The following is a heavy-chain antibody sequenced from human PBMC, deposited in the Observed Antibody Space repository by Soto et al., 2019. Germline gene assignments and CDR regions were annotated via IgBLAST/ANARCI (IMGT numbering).Heavy chain of an antibody. CDR2: VIPAFNTS. D-gene: IGHD4-17*01. CDR3: ARGDEMTAVTIFEY. Sequence: ASVKVSCKASGGAFGRYSVSWVRQAPGQGLEWIGGVIPAFNTSNYSLKFQGRVAIFADLSTSTVFMELRSLRSEDTALYYCARGDEMTAVTIFEYWGQGTLVTVSS. CDR1: GGAFGRYS. V-gene: IGHV1-69*13. J-gene: IGHJ4*02.